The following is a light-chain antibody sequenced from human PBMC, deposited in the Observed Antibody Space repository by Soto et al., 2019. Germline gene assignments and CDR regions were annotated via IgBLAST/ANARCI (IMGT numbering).Light chain of an antibody. V-gene: IGLV2-14*01. Sequence: QSALTQPASVSGSPGQSITFSCTGTSSDIGAYNRVSWYQQHPGKAPKLMIYEVSNRPSGVSNRFSASKSGNTASLTISGLQAEDEADYYCSSETTSSTFYVFGTGTKLTVL. CDR2: EVS. J-gene: IGLJ1*01. CDR1: SSDIGAYNR. CDR3: SSETTSSTFYV.